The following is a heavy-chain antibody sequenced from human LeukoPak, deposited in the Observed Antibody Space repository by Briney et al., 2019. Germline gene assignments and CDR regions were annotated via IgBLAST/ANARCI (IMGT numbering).Heavy chain of an antibody. CDR3: ARWTYYYGSGSYYRGDY. J-gene: IGHJ4*02. D-gene: IGHD3-10*01. Sequence: PSETLSLTCAVYGGSFSGYYWSWIRQPPGKGLEWIGEINHSGSTNYNPSLNSRVTISVDTSKNQFSLKLSSVTAADTAVYYCARWTYYYGSGSYYRGDYWGQGTLVTVSS. CDR1: GGSFSGYY. CDR2: INHSGST. V-gene: IGHV4-34*01.